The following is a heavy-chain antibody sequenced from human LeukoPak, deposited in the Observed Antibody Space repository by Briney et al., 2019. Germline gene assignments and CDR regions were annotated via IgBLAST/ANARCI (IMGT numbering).Heavy chain of an antibody. CDR2: INPIGGGT. D-gene: IGHD6-6*01. J-gene: IGHJ4*02. CDR3: ARSGSSEQGFDY. V-gene: IGHV1-46*01. Sequence: ASVKVSCKASGYTFTSYYIHWVRQAPGQGLEWMGIINPIGGGTTYAQKFQGRVTMTRDTSPSTVYMELSSLRSEDTAVYYCARSGSSEQGFDYWGQGTLVTVSS. CDR1: GYTFTSYY.